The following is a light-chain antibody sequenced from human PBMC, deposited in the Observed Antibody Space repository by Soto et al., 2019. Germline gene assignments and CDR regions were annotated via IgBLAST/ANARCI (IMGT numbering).Light chain of an antibody. V-gene: IGKV3-15*01. J-gene: IGKJ5*01. CDR3: QHYGSYLT. CDR1: HSVSSS. Sequence: ELVMTQSPASLSVSPGERATLSCRASHSVSSSLAWYQQKPGQAPRLLISGASTRAAGIPARFSGSGSGTEFTLNITSLQSEDFAVYYRQHYGSYLTFGRGARLEIX. CDR2: GAS.